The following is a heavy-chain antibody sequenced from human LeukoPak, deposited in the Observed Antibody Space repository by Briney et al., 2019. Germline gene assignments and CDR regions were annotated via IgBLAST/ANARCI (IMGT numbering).Heavy chain of an antibody. CDR1: GGTFRSNA. CDR3: ARLTRYYDFWSGYYTRGTFDY. Sequence: ASVKVSCKASGGTFRSNAISWVRQATGQGLEWMGWMNPNSGNTGYAQKFQGRVTMTRNTSISTAYMELSSLRSEDTAVYYCARLTRYYDFWSGYYTRGTFDYWGQGTLVTVSS. D-gene: IGHD3-3*01. V-gene: IGHV1-8*01. CDR2: MNPNSGNT. J-gene: IGHJ4*02.